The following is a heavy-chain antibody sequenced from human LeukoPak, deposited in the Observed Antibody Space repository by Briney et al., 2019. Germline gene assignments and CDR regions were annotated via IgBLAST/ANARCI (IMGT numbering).Heavy chain of an antibody. J-gene: IGHJ5*02. V-gene: IGHV4-59*01. CDR3: ARDRAYYDFWSSYFRVSWFDP. CDR1: GGSISSYY. D-gene: IGHD3-3*01. Sequence: SETLSLTCTVSGGSISSYYWSWIRQPPGKGLEWIGYIYYSGSTNYNPSLKSRDTISVDTSKNQFSLKLSSVTAADTAVYYCARDRAYYDFWSSYFRVSWFDPWGQGTLVTVSS. CDR2: IYYSGST.